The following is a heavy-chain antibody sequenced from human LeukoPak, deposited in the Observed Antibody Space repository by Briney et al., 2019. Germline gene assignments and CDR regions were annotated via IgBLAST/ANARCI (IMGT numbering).Heavy chain of an antibody. CDR1: GFTFDDYG. J-gene: IGHJ4*02. V-gene: IGHV3-20*04. Sequence: GGSLRLSCAASGFTFDDYGMTWVRQAPGKGLEWVSGINWNGGSTGYADSVKGRFTISRDNAKKSLYLQVNSLRAEDTALYYCARDRVIAAVWPASFDYWGQGTLVTVSS. D-gene: IGHD6-13*01. CDR2: INWNGGST. CDR3: ARDRVIAAVWPASFDY.